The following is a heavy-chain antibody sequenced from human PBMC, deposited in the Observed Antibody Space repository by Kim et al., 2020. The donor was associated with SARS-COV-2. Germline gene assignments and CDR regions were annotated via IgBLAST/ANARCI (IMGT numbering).Heavy chain of an antibody. Sequence: GGSLRLSCAASGFTFNNYAMNWVRQAPGKGLEWVSVISDSGASTYYADSVKGRFTISRDNSKSTLYLQMSSLRAEDTAVYYCAKTLYRSTFYGLDYWGQGSLVTVSS. CDR2: ISDSGAST. CDR1: GFTFNNYA. J-gene: IGHJ4*02. D-gene: IGHD6-13*01. V-gene: IGHV3-23*01. CDR3: AKTLYRSTFYGLDY.